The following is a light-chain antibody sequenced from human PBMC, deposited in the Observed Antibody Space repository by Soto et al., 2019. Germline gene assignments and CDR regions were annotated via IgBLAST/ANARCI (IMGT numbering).Light chain of an antibody. CDR3: SSFKGTNYFV. CDR2: EVS. V-gene: IGLV2-14*01. J-gene: IGLJ1*01. Sequence: QSALTQPASVSGSPGQSITISCTGTSRDVGGYNYVSWYQQHPGKAPKLMIYEVSNRPSGVSHRFSGSKSGNTASLTISGLQAEDEAEYYCSSFKGTNYFVFGSGTKVTVL. CDR1: SRDVGGYNY.